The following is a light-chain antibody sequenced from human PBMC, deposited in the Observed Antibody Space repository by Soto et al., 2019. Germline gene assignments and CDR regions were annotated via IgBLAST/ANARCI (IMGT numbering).Light chain of an antibody. CDR3: QQYGSSIT. CDR2: GAS. V-gene: IGKV3-20*01. Sequence: VLSQSPGALSLSPGERATLSCRASQSVSSSYLAWYQQKPGQAPRLLIYGASSRATGIPDRFSGSGSGTDFTLTISRLEPEDFAVYYCQQYGSSITFGQGTRLEIK. J-gene: IGKJ5*01. CDR1: QSVSSSY.